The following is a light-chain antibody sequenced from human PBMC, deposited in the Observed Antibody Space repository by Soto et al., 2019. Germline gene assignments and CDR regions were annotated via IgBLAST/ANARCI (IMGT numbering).Light chain of an antibody. CDR3: SSYTSSSTPRVV. CDR2: EVS. J-gene: IGLJ2*01. Sequence: QSVLTQPPSASGSPGQSVTISCTGTKNDIGVYDFVSWYQQHPGKAPKLMIYEVSNRPSGVSNRFSGSKSGNTASLTISGLQAEDEADYYCSSYTSSSTPRVVFGGGTKLTVL. CDR1: KNDIGVYDF. V-gene: IGLV2-14*01.